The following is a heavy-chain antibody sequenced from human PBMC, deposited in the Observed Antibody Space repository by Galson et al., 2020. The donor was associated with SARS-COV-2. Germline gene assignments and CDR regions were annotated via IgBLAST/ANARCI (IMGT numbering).Heavy chain of an antibody. Sequence: SETLSLTCAVYGGSFSGYYWSWIRQPPGKGLEWIGEINHSGSTNYNPSLKSRVTISVDTSKNQYSLKLSSVTAADTAVYYCARDHPSYDFWSGYYPIYFDYWGQGTLVTVSS. J-gene: IGHJ4*02. V-gene: IGHV4-34*01. CDR3: ARDHPSYDFWSGYYPIYFDY. CDR2: INHSGST. CDR1: GGSFSGYY. D-gene: IGHD3-3*01.